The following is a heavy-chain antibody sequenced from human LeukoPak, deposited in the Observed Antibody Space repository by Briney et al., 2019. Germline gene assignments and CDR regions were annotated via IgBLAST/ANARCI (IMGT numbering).Heavy chain of an antibody. Sequence: ASVKVSCTASGYTSTDYYVHWVRQAPGQGLEWMGWINPNSGGTNYAQKFQGRVTITRDTSISTAYMELTSLRSDDTAVFYCARVVAWLHFSGSACVMWGQGTMVTVSS. V-gene: IGHV1-2*02. CDR2: INPNSGGT. D-gene: IGHD5-24*01. CDR3: ARVVAWLHFSGSACVM. CDR1: GYTSTDYY. J-gene: IGHJ3*02.